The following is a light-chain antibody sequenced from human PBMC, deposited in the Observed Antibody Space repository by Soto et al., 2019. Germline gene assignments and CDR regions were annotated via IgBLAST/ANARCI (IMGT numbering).Light chain of an antibody. Sequence: QSALTQPPSASGSPGQSVTISCTGTSSDVGGYNYVSWYQQHPGKAPKLMIYEVNKRPSGVPDRFSGSKSGNTASLTVSGLQAEDEADYYCSSHAGSNPVVFGGGTKLTVL. CDR2: EVN. CDR3: SSHAGSNPVV. J-gene: IGLJ2*01. V-gene: IGLV2-8*01. CDR1: SSDVGGYNY.